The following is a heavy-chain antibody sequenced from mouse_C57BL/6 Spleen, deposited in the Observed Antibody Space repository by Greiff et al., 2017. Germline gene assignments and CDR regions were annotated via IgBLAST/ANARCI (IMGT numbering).Heavy chain of an antibody. D-gene: IGHD1-1*01. J-gene: IGHJ3*01. Sequence: EVQLVESGGGLVQPKGSLKLSCAASGFSFNTYAMNWVRQAPGKGLEWVARIRSKSNNYATYYADSVKDRFTISRDDSESMLYLQMNNLKTEDTARYHCVSQYYYARAWFAYWGQGTLVTVSA. CDR3: VSQYYYARAWFAY. V-gene: IGHV10-1*01. CDR1: GFSFNTYA. CDR2: IRSKSNNYAT.